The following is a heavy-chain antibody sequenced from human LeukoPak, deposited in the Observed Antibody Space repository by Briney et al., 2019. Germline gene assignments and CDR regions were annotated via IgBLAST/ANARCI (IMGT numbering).Heavy chain of an antibody. Sequence: PGGSLRLSCAASGSTFSSYAMHWVRQAPGKGLEWVAVISYDGSNKYYADSVKGRFTISRDNSKNTLYLQMNSLRAEDTAVYYCARDRAAAGLFDYWGQGTLVTVSS. CDR3: ARDRAAAGLFDY. D-gene: IGHD6-13*01. J-gene: IGHJ4*02. CDR1: GSTFSSYA. V-gene: IGHV3-30-3*01. CDR2: ISYDGSNK.